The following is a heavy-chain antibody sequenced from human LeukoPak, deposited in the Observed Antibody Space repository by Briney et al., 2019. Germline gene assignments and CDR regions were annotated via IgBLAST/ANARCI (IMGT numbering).Heavy chain of an antibody. D-gene: IGHD3-10*01. Sequence: PGGSLRLSCAASGFTFSNYFMHWVRQAPGKGLEWVVDIANDGSHTFYVESVKGRFTISRDNSKNTLYLQMNSLRVEDTAVYFCARERQDTIIHSGAFDIWGQGTMVTVSS. CDR3: ARERQDTIIHSGAFDI. CDR2: IANDGSHT. V-gene: IGHV3-30-3*01. CDR1: GFTFSNYF. J-gene: IGHJ3*02.